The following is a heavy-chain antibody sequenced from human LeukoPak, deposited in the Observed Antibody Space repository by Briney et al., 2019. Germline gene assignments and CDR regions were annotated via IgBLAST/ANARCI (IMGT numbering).Heavy chain of an antibody. CDR3: AKDSLRSDYYDSSGYYLPYFQH. CDR2: ISGSGGST. D-gene: IGHD3-22*01. CDR1: GFTFGSYA. J-gene: IGHJ1*01. V-gene: IGHV3-23*01. Sequence: PGGSLRLSCAASGFTFGSYAMSWVRQAPGKGLEWVSAISGSGGSTYYADSVKGRFTISRDNSKNTLYLQMNSLRAEDTAVYYCAKDSLRSDYYDSSGYYLPYFQHWGQGTLVTVSS.